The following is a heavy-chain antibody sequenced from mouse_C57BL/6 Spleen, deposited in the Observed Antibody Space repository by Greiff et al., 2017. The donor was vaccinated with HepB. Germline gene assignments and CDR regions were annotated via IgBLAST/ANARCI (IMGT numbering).Heavy chain of an antibody. J-gene: IGHJ3*01. V-gene: IGHV6-3*01. D-gene: IGHD1-1*01. CDR1: GFTFSNYW. Sequence: EVNLVESGGGLVQPGGSMKLSCVASGFTFSNYWMNWVRQSPEKGLEWVAQIRLKSDNYATHYAESVKGRFTISRDDSKSSVYLQMNNLRAEDTGIYYCTTDYSFAYWGQGTLVTVSA. CDR3: TTDYSFAY. CDR2: IRLKSDNYAT.